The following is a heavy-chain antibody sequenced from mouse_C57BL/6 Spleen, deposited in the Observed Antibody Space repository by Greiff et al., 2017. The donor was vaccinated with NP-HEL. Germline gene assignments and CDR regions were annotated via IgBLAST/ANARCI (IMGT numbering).Heavy chain of an antibody. CDR1: GYTFTSYW. J-gene: IGHJ2*01. V-gene: IGHV1-50*01. CDR2: IDPSDSYT. Sequence: QVQLQQPGAELVKPGASVKLSCKASGYTFTSYWMQWVKQRPGQGLEWIGEIDPSDSYTNYNQKFKGKATLTVDTSSSTAYMQLSSLTSEDSAVYYCARGDNSKGYFDYWGQGTTLTVSS. D-gene: IGHD2-5*01. CDR3: ARGDNSKGYFDY.